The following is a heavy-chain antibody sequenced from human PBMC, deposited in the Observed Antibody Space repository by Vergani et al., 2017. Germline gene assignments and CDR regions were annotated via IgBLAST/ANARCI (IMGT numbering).Heavy chain of an antibody. J-gene: IGHJ6*03. CDR1: GDRVPNKSAG. CDR3: ASEDISLTVGGANYMDV. D-gene: IGHD3-22*01. CDR2: TYFMSKWYN. V-gene: IGHV6-1*01. Sequence: QVPLHQSGPGLVKPSQPLSLTCAISGDRVPNKSAGWNWIRQSPSRGLEWLGRTYFMSKWYNDYAASVKSRMTINSDTSKNLFSLQLQSVTPDDTAVYYCASEDISLTVGGANYMDVWGKGTTVTVSS.